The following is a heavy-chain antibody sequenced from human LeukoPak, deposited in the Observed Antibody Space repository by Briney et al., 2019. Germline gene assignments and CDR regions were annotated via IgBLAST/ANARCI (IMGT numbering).Heavy chain of an antibody. V-gene: IGHV3-15*07. D-gene: IGHD2-15*01. Sequence: GGSLRLSCAVSGLTLSNVWMNWVRQAPGKGLEWVGRIRSRGDGGTTDFAAPVKGRFTISRDDSKNTLCLQMNSLTSEDTAVYYCTQGSGQYFDYWGQGTLVTVSS. CDR1: GLTLSNVW. J-gene: IGHJ4*02. CDR2: IRSRGDGGTT. CDR3: TQGSGQYFDY.